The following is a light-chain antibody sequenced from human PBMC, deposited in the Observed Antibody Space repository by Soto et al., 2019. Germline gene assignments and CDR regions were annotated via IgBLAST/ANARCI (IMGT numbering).Light chain of an antibody. Sequence: DIQMTQSPSSLSASVGDRVTITCRASQSISSYLNWYQQKPGKAPKLLIYAASSLQSGLPSRFSGSGAGTDFTLTISRLQPEDFATYYCQQSYSTPRTFGQGTKLEIK. CDR3: QQSYSTPRT. CDR1: QSISSY. J-gene: IGKJ2*01. CDR2: AAS. V-gene: IGKV1-39*01.